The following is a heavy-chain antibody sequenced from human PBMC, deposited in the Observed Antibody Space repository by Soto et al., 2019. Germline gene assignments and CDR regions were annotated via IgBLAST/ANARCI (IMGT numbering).Heavy chain of an antibody. V-gene: IGHV1-46*01. CDR3: AREVSYWFDP. J-gene: IGHJ5*02. CDR2: INPSGGST. Sequence: GASVKVSCKASGYTFTSYYMHWVRQAPGQGLEWMGIINPSGGSTSYAQKFQGRVTMTRNTSISTAYMELSSLRSEDTAVYYCAREVSYWFDPWGQGTLVTVSS. D-gene: IGHD2-8*01. CDR1: GYTFTSYY.